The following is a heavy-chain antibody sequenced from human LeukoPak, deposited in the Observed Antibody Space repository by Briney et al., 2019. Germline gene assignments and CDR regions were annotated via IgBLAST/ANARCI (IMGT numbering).Heavy chain of an antibody. CDR2: ISGSGGST. Sequence: GGSLRLSCAASGFTFSSYAMSWVRQAPGKGLGWVSAISGSGGSTYYADSVKGRFTISRDNSKNTLYLQMNGLRAEDTAVYYCAKGTYGDYLEPFDYWGQGTLVTVSS. CDR1: GFTFSSYA. V-gene: IGHV3-23*01. CDR3: AKGTYGDYLEPFDY. J-gene: IGHJ4*02. D-gene: IGHD4-17*01.